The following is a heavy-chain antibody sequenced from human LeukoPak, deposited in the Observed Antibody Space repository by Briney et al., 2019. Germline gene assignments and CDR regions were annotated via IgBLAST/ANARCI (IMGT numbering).Heavy chain of an antibody. CDR2: INHSGST. J-gene: IGHJ4*02. CDR3: ARRGATTIDY. D-gene: IGHD1-26*01. CDR1: GGSFSGYY. V-gene: IGHV4-34*01. Sequence: KPSETLSLTCAVYGGSFSGYYWSWIRQPPGKGLEWTGEINHSGSTNYNPSLKSRVTISVDTSENQFSLKLSSVTAADTAVYYCARRGATTIDYWGQGTLVTVSS.